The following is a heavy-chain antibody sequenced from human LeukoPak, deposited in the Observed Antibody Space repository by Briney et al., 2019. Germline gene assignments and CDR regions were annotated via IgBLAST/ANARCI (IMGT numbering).Heavy chain of an antibody. D-gene: IGHD6-13*01. V-gene: IGHV1-8*01. CDR2: MNPNSGNT. CDR3: ARGLVRSSWYGNGAYYYGMDV. CDR1: GYTFTSYD. J-gene: IGHJ6*02. Sequence: WASVKVSCKASGYTFTSYDINWVRQATGQGLEWMGWMNPNSGNTGYAQKFQGRVTMTRNTSISTAYMELSSLRSEDTDVYYCARGLVRSSWYGNGAYYYGMDVWGQGTTVTVSS.